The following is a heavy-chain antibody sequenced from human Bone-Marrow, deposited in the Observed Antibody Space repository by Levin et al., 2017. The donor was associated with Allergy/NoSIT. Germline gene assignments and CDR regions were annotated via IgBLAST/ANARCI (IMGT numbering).Heavy chain of an antibody. CDR3: ANWSPRHYGSGDLSGY. CDR2: ISYDGGNT. J-gene: IGHJ4*02. Sequence: GGSLRLSCAASGFTFSHYGMHWVRQGPGKGLEWVAVISYDGGNTYYADSVKGRFTISRDNSKNTMYLQMNSLRAEDTAEYYCANWSPRHYGSGDLSGYWGQGTLVTVSS. V-gene: IGHV3-30*18. D-gene: IGHD3-10*01. CDR1: GFTFSHYG.